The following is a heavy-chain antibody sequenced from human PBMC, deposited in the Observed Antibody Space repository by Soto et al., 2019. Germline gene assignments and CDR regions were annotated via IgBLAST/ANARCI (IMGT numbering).Heavy chain of an antibody. CDR3: ARVQIVVVVGGTPADY. J-gene: IGHJ4*02. Sequence: QVPLEQSGAEVKKSGASVKVSCKASGDIFSTHGINWVRQAPGQGLEWMGWINPYNGKTNYAQKFQGRVTMTTETSRKTAYMELRSLRSDDTAVYYCARVQIVVVVGGTPADYWGQGTLVTVSS. CDR2: INPYNGKT. CDR1: GDIFSTHG. V-gene: IGHV1-18*01. D-gene: IGHD2-15*01.